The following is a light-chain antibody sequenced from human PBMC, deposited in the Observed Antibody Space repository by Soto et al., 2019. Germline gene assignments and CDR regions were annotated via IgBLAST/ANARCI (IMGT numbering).Light chain of an antibody. CDR2: DVS. V-gene: IGLV2-14*01. J-gene: IGLJ1*01. CDR3: TSYTSDSTYV. Sequence: QSVLTQPASVSGSPGQSITISCTGNSTAFCRYNYVSWYQQHPGKAPKLMVYDVSNRPSWVSNRFSGSKSGITASLTISGLQAEDEADYYCTSYTSDSTYVFGTGTKVTVL. CDR1: STAFCRYNY.